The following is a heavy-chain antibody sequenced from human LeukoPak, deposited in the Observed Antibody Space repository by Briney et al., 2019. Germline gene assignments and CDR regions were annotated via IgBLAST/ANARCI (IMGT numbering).Heavy chain of an antibody. CDR3: AKTGYRSGGSCYSGYSYGYYFDY. V-gene: IGHV3-23*01. J-gene: IGHJ4*02. CDR1: GFTFSSYA. Sequence: GGSLRLSCAASGFTFSSYAMSWVRQAPGKGLEWVSAISGSGGSTYYADSVKGRFTISRDNSKNTLYLQMNSLRAEDTAVYYCAKTGYRSGGSCYSGYSYGYYFDYWGQGTLVTVSS. D-gene: IGHD2-15*01. CDR2: ISGSGGST.